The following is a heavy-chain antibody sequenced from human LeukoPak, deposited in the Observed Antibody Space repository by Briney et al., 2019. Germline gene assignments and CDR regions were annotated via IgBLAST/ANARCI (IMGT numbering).Heavy chain of an antibody. CDR2: ISGSGGST. Sequence: SGGSLRLSCAASGFTFSSYGMSWVRQAPGKGLEWVSAISGSGGSTYYADSVKGRFTISRDNSKNTLFLQMNSLRAEDTAVYYCTKDTSGGHYYVNFQYWGQGTLVTVSS. D-gene: IGHD1-26*01. CDR3: TKDTSGGHYYVNFQY. J-gene: IGHJ1*01. CDR1: GFTFSSYG. V-gene: IGHV3-23*01.